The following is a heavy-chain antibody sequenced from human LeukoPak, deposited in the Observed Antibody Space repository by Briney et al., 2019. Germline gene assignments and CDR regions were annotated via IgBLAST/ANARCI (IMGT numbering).Heavy chain of an antibody. CDR1: GGTFSSYA. Sequence: SVKVSCKASGGTFSSYAISWVRQAPGHRLEWMGRIIPIFGIANYAQNFQGRVTITVDKSTSTVNMELSSLRSEDTAVYYCARGGGDGYNYRFDYWGQGTLVTVSS. V-gene: IGHV1-69*04. CDR3: ARGGGDGYNYRFDY. D-gene: IGHD5-24*01. CDR2: IIPIFGIA. J-gene: IGHJ4*02.